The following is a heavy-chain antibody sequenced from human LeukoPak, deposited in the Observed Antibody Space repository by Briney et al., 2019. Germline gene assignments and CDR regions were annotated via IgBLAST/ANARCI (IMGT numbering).Heavy chain of an antibody. V-gene: IGHV3-23*01. J-gene: IGHJ4*02. CDR1: GFTFSSYA. Sequence: GGSLRLSCAASGFTFSSYAMYWVRQAPGKGLEWVSGIFGSGGSTHYADSVKGRFTISRDNSENTAYLQMSSLRVEDTALYYCAKETDYGGNRVFENWGQGTLVTVSS. D-gene: IGHD4-23*01. CDR3: AKETDYGGNRVFEN. CDR2: IFGSGGST.